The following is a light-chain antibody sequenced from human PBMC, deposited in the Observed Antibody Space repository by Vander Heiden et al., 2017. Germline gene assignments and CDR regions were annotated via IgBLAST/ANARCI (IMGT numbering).Light chain of an antibody. Sequence: AIRTTQSPSSVSASTGDRVTITCRASQGISSYLAWYQQKPGKAPKLLIYAASSLQSGVPSRFSGSGSGTDFTLTISCLQSEDFATYYCQQYYSYPRTFGQGTKVEIK. CDR3: QQYYSYPRT. V-gene: IGKV1-8*01. J-gene: IGKJ1*01. CDR2: AAS. CDR1: QGISSY.